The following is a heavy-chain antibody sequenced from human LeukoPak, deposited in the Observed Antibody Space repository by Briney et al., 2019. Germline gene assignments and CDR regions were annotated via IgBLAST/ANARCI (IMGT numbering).Heavy chain of an antibody. Sequence: ASVKVSCKASGYTFTSHYMFWVRQAPGQGLEWMGIIHPSGGSTSYAQNFEGRVTMTRDTSTSTVYMEMASLRSEDTAMYYCARRGSGSYVLDYWGQGTLVTVSS. D-gene: IGHD3-10*01. V-gene: IGHV1-46*01. CDR2: IHPSGGST. CDR1: GYTFTSHY. CDR3: ARRGSGSYVLDY. J-gene: IGHJ4*02.